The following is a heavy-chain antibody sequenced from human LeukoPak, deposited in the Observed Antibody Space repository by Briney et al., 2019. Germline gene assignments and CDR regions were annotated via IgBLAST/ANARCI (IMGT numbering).Heavy chain of an antibody. D-gene: IGHD3-3*01. CDR3: ARGIFGVVPRNNWFDP. Sequence: SETLSLTCTVSGGSISNSRDYWAWIRQPPGKGLEWIANIYYSGSTYYSPSLKSRVTISVDTSKNQFSLKLSSVTAADTAVYYCARGIFGVVPRNNWFDPWGQGTLVTVSS. J-gene: IGHJ5*02. CDR2: IYYSGST. V-gene: IGHV4-39*07. CDR1: GGSISNSRDY.